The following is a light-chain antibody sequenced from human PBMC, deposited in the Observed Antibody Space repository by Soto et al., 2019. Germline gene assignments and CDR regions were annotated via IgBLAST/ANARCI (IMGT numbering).Light chain of an antibody. V-gene: IGKV3-20*01. CDR3: QKYGDSRA. J-gene: IGKJ1*01. CDR1: QSVSSSY. CDR2: GAS. Sequence: EIVFTHSPGTLSLSPGERATLSCRASQSVSSSYLAWYQQKPGQAPRLLIYGASSRATGIPDRFSGSGSGTDFTLTISRLEPEDFAVYYCQKYGDSRAFGQGTKV.